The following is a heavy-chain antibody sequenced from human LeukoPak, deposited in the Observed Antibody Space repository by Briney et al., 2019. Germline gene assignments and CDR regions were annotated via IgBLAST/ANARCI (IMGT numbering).Heavy chain of an antibody. J-gene: IGHJ4*02. CDR3: ARPFRGYYYDSSGYYY. CDR2: IYPGDSDT. V-gene: IGHV5-51*01. Sequence: GESLKISCKGSGYSFTSYWIGWVRQMPGKGLEWMGIIYPGDSDTRYSSSFQGQVTISADKSISTAYLQWSSLKASDTAMYYCARPFRGYYYDSSGYYYWGQGTLVTVSS. CDR1: GYSFTSYW. D-gene: IGHD3-22*01.